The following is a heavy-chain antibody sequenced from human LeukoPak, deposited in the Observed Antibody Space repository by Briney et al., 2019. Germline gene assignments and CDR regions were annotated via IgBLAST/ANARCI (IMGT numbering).Heavy chain of an antibody. Sequence: ASVKVSCKXSGYTFTGYYMHWVRQAPGQGLEWMGWINPNSGGTNYSQKFQGRVTMTRDTSISTAYMELSRLRSDDTAVYYCARDSLPYDILTGSWFDPWGQGTLVTVSS. CDR1: GYTFTGYY. D-gene: IGHD3-9*01. V-gene: IGHV1-2*02. J-gene: IGHJ5*02. CDR2: INPNSGGT. CDR3: ARDSLPYDILTGSWFDP.